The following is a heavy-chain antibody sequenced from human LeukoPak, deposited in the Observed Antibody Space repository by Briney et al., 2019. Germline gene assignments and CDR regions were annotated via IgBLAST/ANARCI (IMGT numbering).Heavy chain of an antibody. CDR1: GGSISSSSYY. J-gene: IGHJ4*02. V-gene: IGHV3-23*01. CDR2: ISATGGTT. D-gene: IGHD1-1*01. Sequence: PSETLSLTCTVSGGSISSSSYYWGWIRQPPGKGLEWVSTISATGGTTSYADSVKGRFTISRDNSKNTLYVQMNSLRADDTAVYYCAKKLSGMSGTPWGDFDCWGQGALVTVSS. CDR3: AKKLSGMSGTPWGDFDC.